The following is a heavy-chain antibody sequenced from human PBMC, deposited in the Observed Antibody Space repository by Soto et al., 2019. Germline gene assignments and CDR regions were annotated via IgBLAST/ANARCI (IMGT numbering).Heavy chain of an antibody. Sequence: ASLKVSCNASGYTCTSSYIHWVLQAPGQGLEWMGIINPMGGSTNYAQKFQGRVTVTMDTSASTVYMELSSLRSEDTAVYYCSRGLFTGDYWGQGTLVTVS. CDR3: SRGLFTGDY. D-gene: IGHD3-22*01. J-gene: IGHJ4*02. CDR2: INPMGGST. CDR1: GYTCTSSY. V-gene: IGHV1-46*03.